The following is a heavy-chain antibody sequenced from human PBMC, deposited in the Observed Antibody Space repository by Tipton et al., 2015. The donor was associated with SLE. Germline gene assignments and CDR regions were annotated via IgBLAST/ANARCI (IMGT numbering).Heavy chain of an antibody. CDR2: IYHGGST. Sequence: TLSLTCSVSGGSITSGGYYWSWIRQPPGKGLEWIGYIYHGGSTNYNPSLKSRVTISEDTSKNQFSLKLSSVTAADTAVYYCASLGYSYGLGFDYWGQGTLVTVSS. CDR1: GGSITSGGYY. D-gene: IGHD5-18*01. CDR3: ASLGYSYGLGFDY. V-gene: IGHV4-61*08. J-gene: IGHJ4*02.